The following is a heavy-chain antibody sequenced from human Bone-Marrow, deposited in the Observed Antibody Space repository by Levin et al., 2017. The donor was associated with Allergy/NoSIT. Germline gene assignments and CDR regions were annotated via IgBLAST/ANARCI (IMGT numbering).Heavy chain of an antibody. Sequence: GGSLRLSCAASGFTFSSYAMHWVRQAPGKGLEWVAVISYDGSNKYYADSVKGRFTISRDNSKNTLYLQMNSLRAEDTAVYYCARQPRGGRYSYGKSEFDYWGQGTLVTVSS. J-gene: IGHJ4*02. CDR1: GFTFSSYA. D-gene: IGHD5-18*01. V-gene: IGHV3-30-3*01. CDR3: ARQPRGGRYSYGKSEFDY. CDR2: ISYDGSNK.